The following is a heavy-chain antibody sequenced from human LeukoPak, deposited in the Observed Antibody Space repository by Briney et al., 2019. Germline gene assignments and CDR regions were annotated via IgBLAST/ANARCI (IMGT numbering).Heavy chain of an antibody. J-gene: IGHJ4*02. Sequence: GGSLRLSCAASGFTFSSYWMSWVRQAPGKGLEWVANINKDGGEKYYVDSVKGRFTISRDNAKNSLYLQMNSLRAEDTAVYYCARDAAAAGTGEFDYWGQGTLVTVSS. CDR3: ARDAAAAGTGEFDY. V-gene: IGHV3-7*01. D-gene: IGHD6-13*01. CDR1: GFTFSSYW. CDR2: INKDGGEK.